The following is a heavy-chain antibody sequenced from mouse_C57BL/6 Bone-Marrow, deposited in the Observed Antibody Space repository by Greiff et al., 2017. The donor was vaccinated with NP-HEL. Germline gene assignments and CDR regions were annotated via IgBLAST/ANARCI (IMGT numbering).Heavy chain of an antibody. V-gene: IGHV1-50*01. CDR2: IDPSDSYT. Sequence: QVQLQQPGAELVKPGASVKLSCKASGYTFTSYWMQWVKQRPGQGLEWIGEIDPSDSYTNYNQKFKGKATLTVDTSSSTAYMQLSSLTSEDSAVYYCAGLAYWGQGTLATVSA. J-gene: IGHJ3*01. CDR1: GYTFTSYW. CDR3: AGLAY.